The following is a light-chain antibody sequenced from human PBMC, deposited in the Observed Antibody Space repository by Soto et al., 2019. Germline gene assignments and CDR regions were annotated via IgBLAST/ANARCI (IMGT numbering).Light chain of an antibody. CDR1: QSISTY. Sequence: DLKRTQSPSCLSASVGDSFTLTCRASQSISTYLNWYQQKPGKAPNLLIYAASSLQSGVPSRFSGSGSGTDFTLTISSLQPEDFATYYCQQSYNTPWTFGQGTKVDI. J-gene: IGKJ1*01. CDR2: AAS. CDR3: QQSYNTPWT. V-gene: IGKV1-39*01.